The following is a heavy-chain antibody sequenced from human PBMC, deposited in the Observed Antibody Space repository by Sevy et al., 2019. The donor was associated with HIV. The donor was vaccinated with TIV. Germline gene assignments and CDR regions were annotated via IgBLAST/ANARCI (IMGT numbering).Heavy chain of an antibody. CDR3: ARNTPRHYYDSSGRSGGMDV. CDR1: GGSISSSSYY. Sequence: AENLSLTCTVSGGSISSSSYYWGWIRQPPGNGVEWIGSIYYSGSTYYNPSLKSRVPISVDTSKNQFSLKLSSVTAADTAVYYCARNTPRHYYDSSGRSGGMDVWGQGTTVNVSS. CDR2: IYYSGST. D-gene: IGHD3-22*01. J-gene: IGHJ6*02. V-gene: IGHV4-39*01.